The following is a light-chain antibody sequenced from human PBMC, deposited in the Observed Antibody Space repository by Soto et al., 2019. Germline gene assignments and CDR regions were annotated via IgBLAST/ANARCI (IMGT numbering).Light chain of an antibody. J-gene: IGLJ3*02. CDR2: RNN. CDR1: SSNIGSNY. Sequence: QSALTRPPSASGTPGQRVTISCSGSSSNIGSNYVYWYQQLPGTAPKLLIYRNNQRPSGVPDRFSGSKSGTSASLAISGLRSEDAADYYCAAWDDSLSGWVFGGGTKLTVL. CDR3: AAWDDSLSGWV. V-gene: IGLV1-47*01.